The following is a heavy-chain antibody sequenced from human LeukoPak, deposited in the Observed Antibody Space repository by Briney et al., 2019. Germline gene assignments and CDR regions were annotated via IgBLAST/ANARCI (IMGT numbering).Heavy chain of an antibody. V-gene: IGHV4-61*01. CDR3: ARGTYSSSWYVSSYYYYYMDV. CDR1: GGSVSSGSYY. D-gene: IGHD6-13*01. CDR2: IYYSGST. Sequence: SETQSLTCTVSGGSVSSGSYYWSWIRQPPGKGLEWIGYIYYSGSTNYNPSLKGRVTISVDTSKNQFSLKLSSVTAADTAVYYCARGTYSSSWYVSSYYYYYMDVWGKGTTVTVSS. J-gene: IGHJ6*03.